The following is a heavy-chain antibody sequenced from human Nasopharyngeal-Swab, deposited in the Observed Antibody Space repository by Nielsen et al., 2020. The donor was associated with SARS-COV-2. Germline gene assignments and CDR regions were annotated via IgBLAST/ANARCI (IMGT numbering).Heavy chain of an antibody. D-gene: IGHD3-10*01. J-gene: IGHJ5*02. CDR2: TAYSGKT. CDR3: VKDLYASGNYGWFDP. Sequence: SETLSLTCTVSGASVTSSYWTWIRQSPGRGLEWVASTAYSGKTTYNPSLLTRFSISIDPSTNQVSLKLKSVTAADTALYYCVKDLYASGNYGWFDPWGQGALVTVSS. V-gene: IGHV4-59*02. CDR1: GASVTSSY.